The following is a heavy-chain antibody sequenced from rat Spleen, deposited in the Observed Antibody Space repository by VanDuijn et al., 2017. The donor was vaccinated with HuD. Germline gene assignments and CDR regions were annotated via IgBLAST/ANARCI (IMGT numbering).Heavy chain of an antibody. J-gene: IGHJ3*01. V-gene: IGHV5-31*01. CDR1: GFTFNKYW. CDR3: TSLSTAY. Sequence: EVQLVESGGGLVQPGRSLKLSCVTSGFTFNKYWMTWIRQAPGKGLEWVASITNTGGSTYYLDSVKGRFTASRDNAKSTLYLQMNSLRSEDTATYYCTSLSTAYWGQGTLVTVSS. CDR2: ITNTGGST.